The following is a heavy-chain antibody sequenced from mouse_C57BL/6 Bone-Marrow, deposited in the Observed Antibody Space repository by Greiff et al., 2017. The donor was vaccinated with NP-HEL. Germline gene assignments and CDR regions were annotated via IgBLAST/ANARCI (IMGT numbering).Heavy chain of an antibody. CDR1: GFTFSDYY. J-gene: IGHJ3*01. Sequence: EVHLVESGGGLVQPGGSLKLSCAASGFTFSDYYMYWVRQTPEKRLEWVAYISNGGGSTYYPDTVKGRFTISRDNAKNTLYLQMSRLKSEDTAMYYCASPYDGYYVRFAYWGQGTLVTVSA. V-gene: IGHV5-12*01. D-gene: IGHD2-3*01. CDR3: ASPYDGYYVRFAY. CDR2: ISNGGGST.